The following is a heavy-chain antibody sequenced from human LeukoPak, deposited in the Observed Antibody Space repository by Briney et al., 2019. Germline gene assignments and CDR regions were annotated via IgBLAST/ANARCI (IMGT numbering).Heavy chain of an antibody. CDR3: ARAPYYDFWRSYPTKLRANWFDP. V-gene: IGHV4-31*03. CDR1: GGSISSGGYY. CDR2: IYYSGST. D-gene: IGHD3-3*01. J-gene: IGHJ5*02. Sequence: SETLSLTCTVSGGSISSGGYYWSWIRQHPGKGLEWIGYIYYSGSTYYNPSLKSRVTISVDTSKNQFSLKLSSVTAADTAVYYCARAPYYDFWRSYPTKLRANWFDPWGQGTLVTVSS.